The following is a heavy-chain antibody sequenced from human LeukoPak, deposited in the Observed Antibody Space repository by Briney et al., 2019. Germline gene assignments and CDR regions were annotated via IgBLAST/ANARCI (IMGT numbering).Heavy chain of an antibody. CDR1: GYTFTSYD. V-gene: IGHV1-8*01. J-gene: IGHJ4*02. D-gene: IGHD2-15*01. Sequence: ASVKVSCKASGYTFTSYDVNWVRQATGQGLEWMGWVNPNSGHIGYAQKFQGRVTMTTNTSISTAYMELSSLRSEDTAVYYCARGAPGSYCSGGSCPYFAYWGQGTLVSVSS. CDR2: VNPNSGHI. CDR3: ARGAPGSYCSGGSCPYFAY.